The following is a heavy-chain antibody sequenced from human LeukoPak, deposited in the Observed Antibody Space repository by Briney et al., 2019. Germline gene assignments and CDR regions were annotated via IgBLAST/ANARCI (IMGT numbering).Heavy chain of an antibody. J-gene: IGHJ2*01. CDR3: ARRAAARPRYFDL. Sequence: SETLSLTCTVSGSSISSSSYYWGWVRQPPGKGLEWIGSIYYSGSTYYNPSLKSRVTISVDTSKNQFSLKLSSVTAADTAVYYCARRAAARPRYFDLWGRGTLVTVSS. CDR2: IYYSGST. V-gene: IGHV4-39*01. CDR1: GSSISSSSYY. D-gene: IGHD6-6*01.